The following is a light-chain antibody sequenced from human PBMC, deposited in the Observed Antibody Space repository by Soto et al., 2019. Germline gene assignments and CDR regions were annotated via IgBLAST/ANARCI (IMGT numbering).Light chain of an antibody. V-gene: IGKV2-30*01. CDR2: KVS. CDR1: QSLAYIDGNTY. CDR3: MQGTYGRPYT. J-gene: IGKJ2*01. Sequence: DVVMTQSPLSLPVTLGQPASISCRSSQSLAYIDGNTYLNWFQQRPGESPRRLLYKVSNRKSGVRGRLGGSSSARDFRLEMSRVEADDVGGYCCMQGTYGRPYTLGQGTKLEIK.